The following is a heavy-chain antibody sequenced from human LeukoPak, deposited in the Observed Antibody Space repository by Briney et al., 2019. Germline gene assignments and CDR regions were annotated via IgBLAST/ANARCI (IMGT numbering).Heavy chain of an antibody. J-gene: IGHJ4*02. D-gene: IGHD5-18*01. V-gene: IGHV3-48*01. CDR1: GFTFSSYI. CDR2: TDSRNTI. Sequence: QPGGSLRLSCAASGFTFSSYILTWIRQAPGKGLEWVSYTDSRNTIYYTDSVKGRFTISRDNAENSLYLQMNSLRVEDTALYYCARVFYTYGPYYFDYWGQGTLVTVSS. CDR3: ARVFYTYGPYYFDY.